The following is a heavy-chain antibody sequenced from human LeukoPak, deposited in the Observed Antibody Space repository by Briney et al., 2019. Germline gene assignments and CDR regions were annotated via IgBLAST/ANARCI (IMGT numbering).Heavy chain of an antibody. CDR1: GGSISSDY. CDR3: ARVPYYYDSSGYRSRHYDAFDI. D-gene: IGHD3-22*01. CDR2: IYYSGST. J-gene: IGHJ3*02. V-gene: IGHV4-59*01. Sequence: ETLLHTFTVSGGSISSDYFSWIRQPPGKGLEWIGYIYYSGSTNYNPSLKSRVTISVDTSKNKFSLKLSSVTSADTAVYYCARVPYYYDSSGYRSRHYDAFDIWGKRAIVSVSS.